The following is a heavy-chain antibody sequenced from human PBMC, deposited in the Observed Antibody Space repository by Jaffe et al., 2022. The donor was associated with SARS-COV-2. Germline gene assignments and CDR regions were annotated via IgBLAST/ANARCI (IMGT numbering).Heavy chain of an antibody. J-gene: IGHJ6*02. Sequence: EVQLVESGGGLVKPGGSLRLSCVASGFSLSTSSMNWVRQAPGKGLEWVSSISSSGSYIDYADPVKGRFTISRDSAKNSLSLQMSSLRAEDTAIYYCARDAPPTIPGYHCGLDVWGQGTTVTVSS. CDR1: GFSLSTSS. V-gene: IGHV3-21*01. D-gene: IGHD2-2*02. CDR2: ISSSGSYI. CDR3: ARDAPPTIPGYHCGLDV.